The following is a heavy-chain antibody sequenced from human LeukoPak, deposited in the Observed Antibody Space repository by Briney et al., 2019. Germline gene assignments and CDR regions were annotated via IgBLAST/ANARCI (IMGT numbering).Heavy chain of an antibody. V-gene: IGHV3-48*03. CDR3: ARDAAAAVGWFDP. D-gene: IGHD6-13*01. CDR1: GFTFSSYE. Sequence: GGSLRLSCAASGFTFSSYEMDWVRQAPGKGLEWVSYISSSGSTIYYADSVKGRFTISRDNAKNSLYLQMNSLRAEDTAVYYCARDAAAAVGWFDPWGQGTLVTVSS. CDR2: ISSSGSTI. J-gene: IGHJ5*02.